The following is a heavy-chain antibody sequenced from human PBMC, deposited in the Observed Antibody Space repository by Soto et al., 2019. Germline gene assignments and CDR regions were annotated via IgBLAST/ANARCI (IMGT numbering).Heavy chain of an antibody. V-gene: IGHV3-11*01. CDR2: ISSSGSTI. D-gene: IGHD3-22*01. Sequence: QVQLVESGGGLVKPGGSLRLSCAASGFTFSDYYMSWIRQAPGKGLEWVSYISSSGSTIYYADSVKGRFTISRDNAKNSLYLQMNSLRAADTAVYCCAGSHRFSDSSGYPDYWGQGTLVTVSS. CDR1: GFTFSDYY. CDR3: AGSHRFSDSSGYPDY. J-gene: IGHJ4*02.